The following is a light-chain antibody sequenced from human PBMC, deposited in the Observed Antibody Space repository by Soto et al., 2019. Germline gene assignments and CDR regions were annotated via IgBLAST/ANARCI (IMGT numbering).Light chain of an antibody. Sequence: AIQMTQSPSSLSASVGERVTISCRATQDIRVDLGWYQQKPGKAPKLLIYAASSLQSEVPSRFSGSGSGTDFTLTISSLQPEDFATYFCLQDHGFPLTFGGGTKVEIK. CDR2: AAS. V-gene: IGKV1-6*01. J-gene: IGKJ4*01. CDR3: LQDHGFPLT. CDR1: QDIRVD.